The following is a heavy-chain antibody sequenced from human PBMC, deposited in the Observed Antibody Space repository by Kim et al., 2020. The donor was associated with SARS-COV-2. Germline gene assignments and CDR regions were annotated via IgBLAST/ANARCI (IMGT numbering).Heavy chain of an antibody. CDR3: ARDERYCTGGVCSNAEYFQH. CDR1: GGSISSGDYY. J-gene: IGHJ1*01. D-gene: IGHD2-8*02. CDR2: IYYSGST. V-gene: IGHV4-30-4*01. Sequence: SETLSLTCTVSGGSISSGDYYWSWIRQPPGKGLEWIGYIYYSGSTYYNPSLKSRVTISVDTSKNQFSLKLSSVTAADTAVYYCARDERYCTGGVCSNAEYFQHWGQGTLVTVSS.